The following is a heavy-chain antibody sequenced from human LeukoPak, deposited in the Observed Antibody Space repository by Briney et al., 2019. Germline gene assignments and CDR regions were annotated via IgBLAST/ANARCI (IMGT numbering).Heavy chain of an antibody. Sequence: PSETLSLTCTVSGGSISSYYWSWIRQPPGKGLEWIGYIYYSGSTNCNPSLKSRVTISVDTSKNQSSLKLSSVTAADTAVYYCAREFSRGWFDPWGQGTLVTVSS. D-gene: IGHD3-10*01. CDR3: AREFSRGWFDP. J-gene: IGHJ5*02. CDR1: GGSISSYY. CDR2: IYYSGST. V-gene: IGHV4-59*01.